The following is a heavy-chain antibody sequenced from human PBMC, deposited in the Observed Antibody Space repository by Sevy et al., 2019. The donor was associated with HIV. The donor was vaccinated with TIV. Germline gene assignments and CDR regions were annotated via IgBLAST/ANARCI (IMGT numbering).Heavy chain of an antibody. J-gene: IGHJ5*02. V-gene: IGHV1-18*01. Sequence: ASVKVSCKASGYSFTNYGIGWVRQAPGQGLEWMGWISGYNGYTNYAQNLQGRVTMTTDTSTSTAYMELRSLRSDDTAIYYCAKEGKNIRSWFDPWGQGTLVTSPQ. CDR2: ISGYNGYT. CDR3: AKEGKNIRSWFDP. D-gene: IGHD3-3*02. CDR1: GYSFTNYG.